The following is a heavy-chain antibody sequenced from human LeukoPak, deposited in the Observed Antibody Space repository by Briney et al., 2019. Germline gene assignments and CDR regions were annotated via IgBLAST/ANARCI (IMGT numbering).Heavy chain of an antibody. J-gene: IGHJ4*02. Sequence: GGSLRLSCAASGFTFSSYEMNWVRQAPGKRLEWVSYISSSGRSIYYADSVKGRFTISRDNAKNSLYLQMNSLRAEDTAVYYCARDDSAWYAYWGPGTLVTVSS. D-gene: IGHD6-19*01. V-gene: IGHV3-48*03. CDR2: ISSSGRSI. CDR3: ARDDSAWYAY. CDR1: GFTFSSYE.